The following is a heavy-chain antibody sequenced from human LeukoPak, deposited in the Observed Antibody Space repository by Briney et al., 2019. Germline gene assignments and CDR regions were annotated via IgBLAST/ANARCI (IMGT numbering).Heavy chain of an antibody. Sequence: PGGSLRLSCAASGFTFSNYAMSWVRQAPGKGLEWVSGITGSGGTTYYADSVKGRFTISRDNSKNTLYVQMNSLRVEDTAVYYCARETDYGSFGFDYWGQGTLVTVSS. J-gene: IGHJ4*02. D-gene: IGHD3-16*01. CDR1: GFTFSNYA. CDR3: ARETDYGSFGFDY. V-gene: IGHV3-23*01. CDR2: ITGSGGTT.